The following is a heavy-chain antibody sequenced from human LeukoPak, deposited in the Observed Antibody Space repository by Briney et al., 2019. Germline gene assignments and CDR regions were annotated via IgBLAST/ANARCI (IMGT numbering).Heavy chain of an antibody. V-gene: IGHV3-23*01. Sequence: GGSLRLSCAASGFTFSSYAMSWVRQAPGKGLEWVSTISGSGGGTYYADSVKGRFTLSRDNSMNTLYLQMNSLRAEDTAVYYCAKAAESGRSADYWGQGTLVTVSS. CDR1: GFTFSSYA. D-gene: IGHD3-10*01. CDR3: AKAAESGRSADY. J-gene: IGHJ4*02. CDR2: ISGSGGGT.